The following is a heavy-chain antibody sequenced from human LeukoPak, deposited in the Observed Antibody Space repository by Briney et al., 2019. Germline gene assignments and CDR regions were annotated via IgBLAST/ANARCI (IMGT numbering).Heavy chain of an antibody. V-gene: IGHV1-18*01. CDR2: ISAYNGNT. Sequence: ASVKVSRKASGYTFTSYGISWVRQAPGQGLEWMGWISAYNGNTNYAQKLQGRVTMTTDTSTSTAYMELRSLRSDDTAVYYCARSGASSSGWDPGAYWGQGTLVTVSS. CDR3: ARSGASSSGWDPGAY. D-gene: IGHD6-19*01. CDR1: GYTFTSYG. J-gene: IGHJ4*02.